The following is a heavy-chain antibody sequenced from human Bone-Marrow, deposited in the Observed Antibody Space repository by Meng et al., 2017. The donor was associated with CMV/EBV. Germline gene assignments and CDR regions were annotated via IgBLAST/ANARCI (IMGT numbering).Heavy chain of an antibody. V-gene: IGHV4-34*01. CDR3: ARGVVTGTIYYYYGMDV. CDR2: INHSGST. CDR1: GGSFSGYY. Sequence: GSLRLSCAVYGGSFSGYYWSWIRQPPGKGLEWIGEINHSGSTNYNPSLKCRVTISVDTSKNQFSLKLSSVTAADTAVYYCARGVVTGTIYYYYGMDVWGQGTTVTVSS. D-gene: IGHD1-7*01. J-gene: IGHJ6*02.